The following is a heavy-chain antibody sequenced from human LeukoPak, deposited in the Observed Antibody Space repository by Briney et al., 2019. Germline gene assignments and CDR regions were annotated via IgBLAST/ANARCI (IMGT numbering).Heavy chain of an antibody. D-gene: IGHD3-22*01. Sequence: PGGSLRLSCAASGFTVNNNYMTWVRQAPGKGLEWVSVLYGNSVTYYADSVKGRFTISRDSSKNTLYLQMNSLRAEDTAVYYCARGITMTIVAPGYWGQGTLVTVSS. V-gene: IGHV3-53*01. CDR2: LYGNSVT. CDR3: ARGITMTIVAPGY. CDR1: GFTVNNNY. J-gene: IGHJ4*02.